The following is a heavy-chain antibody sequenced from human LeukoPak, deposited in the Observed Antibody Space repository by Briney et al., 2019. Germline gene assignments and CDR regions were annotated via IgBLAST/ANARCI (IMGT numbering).Heavy chain of an antibody. CDR2: IYSGGST. D-gene: IGHD6-6*01. CDR1: GFTVSSNY. V-gene: IGHV3-53*01. J-gene: IGHJ4*02. Sequence: GGSLRLSCAASGFTVSSNYMSWVRQAPGKGLEWVSIIYSGGSTYYADSVKGRFTISRDNSKNTLYLQMNSLRAEDTAVYYCAKDIEYSSSYFDYWGQGTLVTVSS. CDR3: AKDIEYSSSYFDY.